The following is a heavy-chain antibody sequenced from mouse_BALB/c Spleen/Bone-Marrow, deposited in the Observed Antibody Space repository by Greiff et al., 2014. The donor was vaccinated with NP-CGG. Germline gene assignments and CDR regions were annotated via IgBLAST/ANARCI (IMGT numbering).Heavy chain of an antibody. V-gene: IGHV14-3*02. Sequence: VQLQQSGAELVKPGASVKLPCTASGLNIKDTYMHWVKQRPEQGLEWIGRIDPANGNTKYDPKFQGKATITADTSSNTAYLQLSSLTSEDTAVYYCARAGRGRYFDVWGAGTTVTVSS. CDR1: GLNIKDTY. D-gene: IGHD4-1*01. CDR2: IDPANGNT. J-gene: IGHJ1*01. CDR3: ARAGRGRYFDV.